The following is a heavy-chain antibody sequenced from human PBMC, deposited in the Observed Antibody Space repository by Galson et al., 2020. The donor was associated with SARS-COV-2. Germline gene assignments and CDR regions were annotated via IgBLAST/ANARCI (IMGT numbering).Heavy chain of an antibody. CDR1: GYTFTGYY. D-gene: IGHD6-19*01. CDR3: ASRGVAGGWSGNWFDP. J-gene: IGHJ5*02. V-gene: IGHV1-2*02. Sequence: ASVKVSCKASGYTFTGYYMHWVRQAPGQGLEWMGWINPNSGGTNYAQKFQGRVTMTRDTSISTAYMELSRLRSDDTAVYYCASRGVAGGWSGNWFDPWGQGTLVTVSS. CDR2: INPNSGGT.